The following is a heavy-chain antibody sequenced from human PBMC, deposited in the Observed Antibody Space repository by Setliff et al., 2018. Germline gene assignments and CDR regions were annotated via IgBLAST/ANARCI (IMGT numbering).Heavy chain of an antibody. Sequence: SETLSLTCAVYGGSFSGYYWSWIRQPPGKGLEWIREINHSGSTNYNPSLKSRVTISVDTSKNQFSLKLSSVTAADTAVYYCARALLWFGEGMDVWGKGTTVTVSS. CDR3: ARALLWFGEGMDV. CDR2: INHSGST. J-gene: IGHJ6*03. V-gene: IGHV4-34*01. CDR1: GGSFSGYY. D-gene: IGHD3-10*01.